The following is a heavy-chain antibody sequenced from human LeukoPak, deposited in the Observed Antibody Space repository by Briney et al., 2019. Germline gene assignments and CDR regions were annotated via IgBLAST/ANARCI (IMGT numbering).Heavy chain of an antibody. CDR2: INLNSGGT. D-gene: IGHD3-22*01. Sequence: ASVKVSCKASGYTSTGYYIHWVRQAPGQGLEWMGWINLNSGGTNYAQKFQGRVTMTRDTSISTAYVELSRLRFDDTAVYYCARSVVTFDYWGQGTLVTVSS. V-gene: IGHV1-2*02. J-gene: IGHJ4*02. CDR3: ARSVVTFDY. CDR1: GYTSTGYY.